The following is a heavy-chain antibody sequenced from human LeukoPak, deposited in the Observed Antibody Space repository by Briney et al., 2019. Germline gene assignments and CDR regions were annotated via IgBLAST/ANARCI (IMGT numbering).Heavy chain of an antibody. V-gene: IGHV4-34*01. CDR2: INHSGST. Sequence: SETLSLTCAVYGGSFSGYYWSWIRQPPGKGLEWIGEINHSGSTNYNPSLKSRVTISVDTSKNQFSLKLSSVTAADTAVYYCARSVRWQQLLIIRESAFDIWGQGTMVTVSS. CDR3: ARSVRWQQLLIIRESAFDI. J-gene: IGHJ3*02. CDR1: GGSFSGYY. D-gene: IGHD6-13*01.